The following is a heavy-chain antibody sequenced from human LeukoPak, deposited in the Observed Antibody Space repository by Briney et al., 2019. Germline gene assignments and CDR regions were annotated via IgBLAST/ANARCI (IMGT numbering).Heavy chain of an antibody. CDR1: GFTFSSYA. CDR3: AKEGVSTGTRRGPGDY. V-gene: IGHV3-23*01. CDR2: ISGSGGST. Sequence: GASLRLSCAASGFTFSSYAMGWVRQAPGKGLEWVSAISGSGGSTYYADSVKGRFTISRDNSKNTLYLQMNSLRAEDTAVYYCAKEGVSTGTRRGPGDYWGQGTLVTVSS. J-gene: IGHJ4*02. D-gene: IGHD1-7*01.